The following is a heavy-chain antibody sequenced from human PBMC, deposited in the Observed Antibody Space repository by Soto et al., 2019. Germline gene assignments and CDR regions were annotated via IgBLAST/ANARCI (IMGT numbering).Heavy chain of an antibody. Sequence: GGSLRLSCAASGFTFNNYEFNWVRQAPGKGLEWVSYISSSGSTIYYVDSVKGRFTISRDNAKHSVYLQMNSLRAEDTAVYYCARGLGASSPVPHWFDPWGQGTLVTVSS. D-gene: IGHD2-15*01. CDR1: GFTFNNYE. J-gene: IGHJ5*02. CDR3: ARGLGASSPVPHWFDP. V-gene: IGHV3-48*03. CDR2: ISSSGSTI.